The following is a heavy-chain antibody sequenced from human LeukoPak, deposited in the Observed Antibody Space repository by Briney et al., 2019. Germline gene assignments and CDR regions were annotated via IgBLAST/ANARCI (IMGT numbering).Heavy chain of an antibody. D-gene: IGHD5-18*01. V-gene: IGHV3-66*01. CDR1: EFSVGSNY. J-gene: IGHJ3*02. CDR2: IYSGGST. CDR3: ARVSNGYNYGYDAFHI. Sequence: GGSLRLSCAASEFSVGSNYMTWVRQAPGKGLEWVSLIYSGGSTYYADSVKGRFTISRDNSKNTLYLQMNSLRAEDTAVYYCARVSNGYNYGYDAFHIWGQGTMVTVSS.